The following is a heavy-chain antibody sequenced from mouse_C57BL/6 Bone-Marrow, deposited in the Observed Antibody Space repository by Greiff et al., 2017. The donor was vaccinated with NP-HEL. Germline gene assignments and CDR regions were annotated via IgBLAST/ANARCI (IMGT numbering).Heavy chain of an antibody. CDR2: INPYNGGT. Sequence: EVHLVESGPVLVKPGASVKMSCKASGYTFTDYYMNWVKQSHGKSLEWIGVINPYNGGTSYNQKFKGKATLTVDKSSSTAYMELNSLTSEDSAVYYCASLWAYHYGSLFDYWGQGTTLTVSS. CDR3: ASLWAYHYGSLFDY. J-gene: IGHJ2*01. D-gene: IGHD1-1*01. V-gene: IGHV1-19*01. CDR1: GYTFTDYY.